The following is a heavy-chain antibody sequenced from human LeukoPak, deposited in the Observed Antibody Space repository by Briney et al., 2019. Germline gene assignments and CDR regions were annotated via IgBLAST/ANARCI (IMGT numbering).Heavy chain of an antibody. V-gene: IGHV4-59*11. D-gene: IGHD6-13*01. CDR1: GGSISSHY. J-gene: IGHJ5*02. CDR3: ARSQGYSSSWYWFDP. Sequence: PSETLSLTCTVSGGSISSHYWSWIRQPPGNGLEWIGYIYYSGSTNYNPSLKSRVTISVDTSKNQFYLKLSSVTAADTAVYYCARSQGYSSSWYWFDPWGQGTLVTVSS. CDR2: IYYSGST.